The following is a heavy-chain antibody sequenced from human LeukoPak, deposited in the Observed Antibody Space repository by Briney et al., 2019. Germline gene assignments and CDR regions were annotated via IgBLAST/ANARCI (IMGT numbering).Heavy chain of an antibody. D-gene: IGHD4-17*01. J-gene: IGHJ1*01. CDR3: ARVNDYGDYGDFQH. Sequence: GRSLRLSCAASGFTFSSYEMNWVSQAPGKGLEWVSYISSSGNTIYYADSVKGRFTISRDNAKNSLYLQMNSLRAEDTAVYYCARVNDYGDYGDFQHWGQGTLVTVSS. V-gene: IGHV3-48*03. CDR2: ISSSGNTI. CDR1: GFTFSSYE.